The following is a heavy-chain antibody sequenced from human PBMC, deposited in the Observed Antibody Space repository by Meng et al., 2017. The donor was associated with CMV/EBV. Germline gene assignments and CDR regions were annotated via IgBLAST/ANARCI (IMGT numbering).Heavy chain of an antibody. CDR1: SGSINDYC. D-gene: IGHD1-14*01. CDR3: ARDLPGGWFDP. J-gene: IGHJ5*02. Sequence: SETLSLTCTISSGSINDYCWNWIRQPPGKGLEWIGYVHSNKSTNYNPSLKSRVTISVDTSKNQFSLKLSSVTAADTAVYYCARDLPGGWFDPWGQGTLVTVSS. CDR2: VHSNKST. V-gene: IGHV4-59*01.